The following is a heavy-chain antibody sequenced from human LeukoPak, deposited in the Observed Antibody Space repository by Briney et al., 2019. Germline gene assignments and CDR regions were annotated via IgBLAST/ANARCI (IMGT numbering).Heavy chain of an antibody. D-gene: IGHD6-6*01. CDR3: ARDRLGKAYSSSFNY. CDR1: GGTFSSYA. CDR2: ILPIFGTA. J-gene: IGHJ4*02. Sequence: ASVKVSCKASGGTFSSYAISWVRQAPGQGLEWMGGILPIFGTANYAQKFQGRVTITADESTSTAYMELSSLRSEDTAVYYCARDRLGKAYSSSFNYWGQGTLVTVSS. V-gene: IGHV1-69*13.